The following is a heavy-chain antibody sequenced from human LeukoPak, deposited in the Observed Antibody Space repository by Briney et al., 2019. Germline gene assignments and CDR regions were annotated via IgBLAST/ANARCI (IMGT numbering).Heavy chain of an antibody. Sequence: PSETLSLTCAVYGGSFSGYYWSWIRQPPGKGLEWIGEINHSGSTNYNPSLKSRVTISVDTSKNQFSLKLSSVTAADTAVYYCASGYDASFDYWGRGTLVTVSS. CDR1: GGSFSGYY. CDR3: ASGYDASFDY. V-gene: IGHV4-34*01. D-gene: IGHD5-12*01. J-gene: IGHJ4*02. CDR2: INHSGST.